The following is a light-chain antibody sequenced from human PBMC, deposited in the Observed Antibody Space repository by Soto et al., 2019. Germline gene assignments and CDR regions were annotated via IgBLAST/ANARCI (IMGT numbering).Light chain of an antibody. V-gene: IGKV1-33*01. J-gene: IGKJ4*01. CDR2: DAS. Sequence: DIQMTQSPSSLSASVGDRVTITCQASQDIAKYLNWYQQKPGNAPKLLIYDASELNAGVPSRFSRSGYGTVFTFTISSVKPEDFATYYCQQYDDLHSFGGGTKVEIK. CDR1: QDIAKY. CDR3: QQYDDLHS.